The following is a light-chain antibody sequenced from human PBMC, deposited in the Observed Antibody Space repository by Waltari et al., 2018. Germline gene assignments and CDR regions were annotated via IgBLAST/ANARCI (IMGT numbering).Light chain of an antibody. CDR3: ALYMGSGIWV. V-gene: IGLV8-61*01. CDR2: KIN. Sequence: VVTQAPSLSVSPGGTVTLPCALPSGPIPSTSYATWYHQTPGPPPRTRGYKINRRSSGVPDRFSGSMLGDKAALTITGAQADDECDYYCALYMGSGIWVFGGGTKLTVL. J-gene: IGLJ3*02. CDR1: SGPIPSTSY.